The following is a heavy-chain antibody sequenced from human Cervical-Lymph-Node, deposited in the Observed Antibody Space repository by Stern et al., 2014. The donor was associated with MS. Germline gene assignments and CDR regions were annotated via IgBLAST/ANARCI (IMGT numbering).Heavy chain of an antibody. CDR3: ASVAAAGTPPDY. J-gene: IGHJ4*02. D-gene: IGHD6-13*01. Sequence: QVQLVQSGAEVKKPGASVKVSCKASGGTFSSYSISWVRQAPGQGLEWMGGIIPIFGTANYAQKFQGRVTITADESTSTAYMELSSLRSEDTAVYYCASVAAAGTPPDYWGQGTLVTVSS. V-gene: IGHV1-69*01. CDR2: IIPIFGTA. CDR1: GGTFSSYS.